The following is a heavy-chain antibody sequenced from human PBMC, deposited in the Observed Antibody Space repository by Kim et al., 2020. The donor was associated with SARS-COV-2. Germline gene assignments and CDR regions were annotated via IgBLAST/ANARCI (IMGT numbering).Heavy chain of an antibody. CDR3: AAGKLAPIRDGCNVWYFDL. D-gene: IGHD1-1*01. CDR2: IVVGSGNT. J-gene: IGHJ2*01. V-gene: IGHV1-58*01. CDR1: GFTFTSSA. Sequence: SVKVSCKASGFTFTSSAVQWVRQARGQRLEWIGWIVVGSGNTNYAQKFQERVTITRDMSTSTAYMELSSLRSEDTAVYYCAAGKLAPIRDGCNVWYFDLWGRGTLVTVSS.